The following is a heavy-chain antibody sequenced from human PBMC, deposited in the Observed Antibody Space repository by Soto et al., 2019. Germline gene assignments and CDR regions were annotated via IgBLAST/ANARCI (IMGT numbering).Heavy chain of an antibody. CDR3: ARGATVTQYDY. J-gene: IGHJ4*02. CDR1: GVSVNSGSFY. CDR2: GSYSGTT. Sequence: QVQLQESGPELVKPSETLSLTCTVSGVSVNSGSFYWAWIRQPPGKGLEWIGFGSYSGTTNYKPSLKSRVTISVDTSRSQISLKVTSLTAADTAVYYCARGATVTQYDYWGQGTLVTVSS. D-gene: IGHD4-17*01. V-gene: IGHV4-61*01.